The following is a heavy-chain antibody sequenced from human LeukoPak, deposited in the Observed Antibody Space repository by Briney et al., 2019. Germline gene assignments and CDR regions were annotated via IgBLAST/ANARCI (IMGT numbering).Heavy chain of an antibody. Sequence: SETLSLTCTVSGGSISSGGYYWSWIRQPPGKGLEWIGYIYHSGSTYYNPSLKSRVTISVDRSKNQFSLKLSSVTAADTAVYYCARGRTIFGVVVSNWFDPWGQGTLVTVSS. D-gene: IGHD3-3*01. J-gene: IGHJ5*02. CDR2: IYHSGST. V-gene: IGHV4-30-2*01. CDR1: GGSISSGGYY. CDR3: ARGRTIFGVVVSNWFDP.